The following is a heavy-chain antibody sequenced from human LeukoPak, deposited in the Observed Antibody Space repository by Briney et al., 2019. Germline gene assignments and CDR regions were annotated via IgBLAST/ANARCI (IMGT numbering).Heavy chain of an antibody. CDR3: ARTPRYCSSTSCSEDY. J-gene: IGHJ4*02. Sequence: ASVKVSCKASGGTFSSYAISRVRQAPGQGLEWMGGIIPIFGTANYAQKFQGRVTITTDESTSTAYMELSSLRSEDTAVYYCARTPRYCSSTSCSEDYWGQGTLVTVSS. CDR1: GGTFSSYA. D-gene: IGHD2-2*01. V-gene: IGHV1-69*05. CDR2: IIPIFGTA.